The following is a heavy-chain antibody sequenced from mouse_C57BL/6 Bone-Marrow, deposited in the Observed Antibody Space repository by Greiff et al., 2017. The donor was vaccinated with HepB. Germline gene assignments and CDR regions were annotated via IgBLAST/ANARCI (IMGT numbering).Heavy chain of an antibody. CDR2: INPNNGGT. CDR1: GYTFTDYY. Sequence: EVKLQQSGPELVKPGASVKISCKASGYTFTDYYMNWVKQSHGKSLEWIGDINPNNGGTSYNQKFKGKATLTVDKSSSTAYMELRSLTSEDSAVYYCARGGTYYSNFHWYFDVWGTGTTVTVSS. D-gene: IGHD2-5*01. J-gene: IGHJ1*03. V-gene: IGHV1-26*01. CDR3: ARGGTYYSNFHWYFDV.